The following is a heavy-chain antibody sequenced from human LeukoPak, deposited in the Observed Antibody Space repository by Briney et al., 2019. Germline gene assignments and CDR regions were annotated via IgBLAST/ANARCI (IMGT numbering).Heavy chain of an antibody. CDR3: ARDQTWGRTAAGLFDY. CDR1: AGSISSYY. Sequence: SETLSLTCTVSAGSISSYYWSWIRQPPGKGLEWIGYIHYRGTTTYNPSLKSRVTISVDTSRKQFSLKLSSVTAADTAVYYCARDQTWGRTAAGLFDYWGQGTLVTVSS. CDR2: IHYRGTT. D-gene: IGHD6-13*01. V-gene: IGHV4-59*01. J-gene: IGHJ4*02.